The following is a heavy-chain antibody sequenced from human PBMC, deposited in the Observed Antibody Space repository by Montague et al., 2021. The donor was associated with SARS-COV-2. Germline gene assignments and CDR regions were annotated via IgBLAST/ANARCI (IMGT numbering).Heavy chain of an antibody. Sequence: SETLFLTCAVHGTSFSGYYWNWIRQPPGKGLEWIGEINHGGGTKYSPSLKSRLTISADTSKNQFSLRLTSVAAADTAVYYCARLRDGVVPSPILGVGPYYSYYYMDVWGRGTTVTVSS. D-gene: IGHD3-10*01. V-gene: IGHV4-34*01. CDR1: GTSFSGYY. CDR2: INHGGGT. J-gene: IGHJ6*03. CDR3: ARLRDGVVPSPILGVGPYYSYYYMDV.